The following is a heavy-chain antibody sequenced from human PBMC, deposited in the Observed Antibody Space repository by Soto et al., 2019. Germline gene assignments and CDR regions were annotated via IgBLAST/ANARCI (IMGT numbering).Heavy chain of an antibody. V-gene: IGHV3-15*07. J-gene: IGHJ4*02. CDR1: GFTFSEAW. CDR3: ATDQGVITTFGVDVPFFDY. D-gene: IGHD3-3*01. Sequence: EVQLVESGGGLIKPGGSLRVSCAASGFTFSEAWMNWVRQAPGRGLEWVGRILSKSVGGTTDYAAPVKGRFTISRDDSEDTVYLQMDSLRTEDTAVYCCATDQGVITTFGVDVPFFDYWGLGTLVTGSS. CDR2: ILSKSVGGTT.